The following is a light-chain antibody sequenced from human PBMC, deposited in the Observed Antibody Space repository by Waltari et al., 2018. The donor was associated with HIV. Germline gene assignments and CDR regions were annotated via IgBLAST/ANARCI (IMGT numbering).Light chain of an antibody. V-gene: IGKV3-11*01. CDR2: DAA. CDR3: QQRSNWI. J-gene: IGKJ5*01. Sequence: EIVLTQSPATLSLSPGERATRSCRASQSVSSYLAWYQQKPGQAPRLLTYDAANRATGIPARFSGSGSGTDVTLTISGLEPEDFAVYYCQQRSNWIFGEGARLEIK. CDR1: QSVSSY.